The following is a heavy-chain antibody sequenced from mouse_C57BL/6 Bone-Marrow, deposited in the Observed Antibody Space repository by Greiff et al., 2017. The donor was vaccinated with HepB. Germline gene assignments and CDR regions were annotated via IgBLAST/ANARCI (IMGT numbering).Heavy chain of an antibody. J-gene: IGHJ3*01. V-gene: IGHV1-69*01. CDR3: AQTDGDYAGLSY. Sequence: VQLQQPGAELVMPGASVKLSCQASGYTFTSYWMHWVKQRPGQGLEWIGEIDPSDSYNNYNQKFKGKSTLTVAKSSSTDYMQLSSLTSEDSAVYYCAQTDGDYAGLSYWGQGTLVTVSA. CDR1: GYTFTSYW. CDR2: IDPSDSYN. D-gene: IGHD2-13*01.